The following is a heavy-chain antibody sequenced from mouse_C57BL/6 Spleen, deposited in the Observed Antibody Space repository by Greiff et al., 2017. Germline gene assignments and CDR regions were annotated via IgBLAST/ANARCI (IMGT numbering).Heavy chain of an antibody. V-gene: IGHV1-15*01. D-gene: IGHD2-3*01. CDR2: IDPETGGT. Sequence: VHLVESGAELVRPGASVTLSCKASGYTFTDYEMHWVKQTPVHGLEWIGAIDPETGGTAYNQKFKGKAILTADKSSSTAYMELRSLTSEDSAVYYCTRRWLLPWYFDVWGTGTTVTVSS. CDR1: GYTFTDYE. J-gene: IGHJ1*03. CDR3: TRRWLLPWYFDV.